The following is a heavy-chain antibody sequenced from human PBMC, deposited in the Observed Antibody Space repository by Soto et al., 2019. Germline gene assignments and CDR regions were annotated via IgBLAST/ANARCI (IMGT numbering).Heavy chain of an antibody. CDR2: ISAYNGNT. V-gene: IGHV1-18*01. CDR1: GYTFTSYG. CDR3: ARGYALDCTNGVCPGDY. J-gene: IGHJ4*02. Sequence: GASVKVSCKASGYTFTSYGISWVRQAPGQGLEWMGWISAYNGNTNCAQKLQGRVTMTTDTSTSTAYMELRSLRSDDTAVYYCARGYALDCTNGVCPGDYWGQGTLVTVSS. D-gene: IGHD2-8*01.